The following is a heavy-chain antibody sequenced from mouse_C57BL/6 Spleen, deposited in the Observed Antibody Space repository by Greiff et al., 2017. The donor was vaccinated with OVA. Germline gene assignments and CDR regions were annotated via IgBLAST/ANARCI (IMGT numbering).Heavy chain of an antibody. V-gene: IGHV1-15*01. Sequence: VKLVESGAELVRPGASVTLSCKASGYTFTDYEMHWVKQTPVHGLEWIGAIDPETGGTAYNQKFKGKAILTADKSSSTAYMELSSLTSEDSAVYYGTRKGQLRLPLDYWGQGTLVTVSA. CDR2: IDPETGGT. J-gene: IGHJ3*01. CDR3: TRKGQLRLPLDY. CDR1: GYTFTDYE. D-gene: IGHD3-2*02.